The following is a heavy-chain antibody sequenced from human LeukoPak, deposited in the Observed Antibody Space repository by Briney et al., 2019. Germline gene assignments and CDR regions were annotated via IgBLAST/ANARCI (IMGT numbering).Heavy chain of an antibody. V-gene: IGHV1-46*01. J-gene: IGHJ4*02. Sequence: EASVKVSCKASGYTFTDYFMHWVRQAPGQGLEWMGIINPSGGSTSYAQKFQGRVTMTRDMSTSTVYMELSSLRSEDTAVYYCARATYYYDSSDYYSEYYFDYWGQGTLVTVSS. CDR2: INPSGGST. CDR3: ARATYYYDSSDYYSEYYFDY. CDR1: GYTFTDYF. D-gene: IGHD3-22*01.